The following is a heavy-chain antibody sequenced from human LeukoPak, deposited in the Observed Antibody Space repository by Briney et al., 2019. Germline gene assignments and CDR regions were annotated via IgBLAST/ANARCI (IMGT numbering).Heavy chain of an antibody. CDR2: ISSSSSTI. J-gene: IGHJ4*02. Sequence: PGGSLRLSCAASGFTFSSYRMNWVRQAPGKGLEWVSYISSSSSTIYYADSVKGRFTISRDNSKNTLYLQMNSLRAEDTAVYYCAKGRDRWELQYYFDYWGQGTLVTVSS. CDR1: GFTFSSYR. CDR3: AKGRDRWELQYYFDY. D-gene: IGHD1-26*01. V-gene: IGHV3-48*01.